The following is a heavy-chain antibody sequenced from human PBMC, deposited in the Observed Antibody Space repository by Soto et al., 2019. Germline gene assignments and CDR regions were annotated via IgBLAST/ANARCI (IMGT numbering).Heavy chain of an antibody. Sequence: PGGSLRLSCAAIGFSLRSDWMAWVRQIPGKGLEFVANIKEDGSVKNYVDSVKCRFSISRDNDKNSLYLQMKSLRAEDTAVYCCGTDRWGGAFDMWDQGTTVTVSS. CDR3: GTDRWGGAFDM. V-gene: IGHV3-7*01. J-gene: IGHJ3*02. CDR1: GFSLRSDW. D-gene: IGHD3-10*01. CDR2: IKEDGSVK.